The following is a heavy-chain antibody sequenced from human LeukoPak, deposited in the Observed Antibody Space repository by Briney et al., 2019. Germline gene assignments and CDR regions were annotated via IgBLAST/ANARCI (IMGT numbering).Heavy chain of an antibody. CDR1: GDSITCHF. CDR2: IYHSGIT. D-gene: IGHD1-26*01. Sequence: PSETQSLTCTISGDSITCHFWLGLRDPRGKGLEWIGYIYHSGITNYNPSFKSRVTISVDTSKSQCSLKLSSVTAADTAVYYCARDGYSGSSLFDYWGQETRVTVSS. CDR3: ARDGYSGSSLFDY. V-gene: IGHV4-59*11. J-gene: IGHJ4*02.